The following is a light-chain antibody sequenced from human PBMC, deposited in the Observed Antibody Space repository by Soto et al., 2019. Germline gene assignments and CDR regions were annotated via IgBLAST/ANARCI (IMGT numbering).Light chain of an antibody. V-gene: IGKV4-1*01. CDR1: QSVLYSSNNKNY. J-gene: IGKJ5*01. CDR2: WAS. Sequence: DIVMTQSPDSLDVSLGERATINCKSSQSVLYSSNNKNYLAWYQQKPGQPPKLLIYWASTRESGVPDRFSGSGSGTDFTLTISSLQAEDVAVYYCQQYYSIPLAFGQGTRLEIK. CDR3: QQYYSIPLA.